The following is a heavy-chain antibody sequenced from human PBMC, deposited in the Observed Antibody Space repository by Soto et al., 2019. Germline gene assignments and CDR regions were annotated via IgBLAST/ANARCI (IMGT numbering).Heavy chain of an antibody. J-gene: IGHJ3*02. Sequence: QVQLQESGPGLVKPSQTLSLTCTVSGCSISSGGYYCSWIRQHPGKGLEWIGYIYYSGRTYYNPSLKSRVTISGDTSKNQFSLKLSSVTAADTAVYYCARLDIWGQGTMVTVSS. CDR1: GCSISSGGYY. V-gene: IGHV4-31*03. CDR2: IYYSGRT. CDR3: ARLDI.